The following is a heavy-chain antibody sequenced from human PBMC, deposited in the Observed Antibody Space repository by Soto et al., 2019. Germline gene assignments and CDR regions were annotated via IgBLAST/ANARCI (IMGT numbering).Heavy chain of an antibody. Sequence: SATLSVTCTVSGGSISSSSYYWGWIRQAPGKGLEWIGSIYYSGSTYYNPSLKSRVTISVDTSKNQFSLKLSSVTAADTAVYYCARQVAPVRGYSGYDTGKDYYYYGMDVWGQGTTIA. J-gene: IGHJ6*02. V-gene: IGHV4-39*01. CDR1: GGSISSSSYY. CDR2: IYYSGST. CDR3: ARQVAPVRGYSGYDTGKDYYYYGMDV. D-gene: IGHD5-12*01.